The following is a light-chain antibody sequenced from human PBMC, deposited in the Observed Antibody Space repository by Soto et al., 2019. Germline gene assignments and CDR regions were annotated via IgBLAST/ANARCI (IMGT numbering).Light chain of an antibody. V-gene: IGKV4-1*01. J-gene: IGKJ1*01. CDR2: WAS. CDR3: QQYYSTPRT. CDR1: QSVLYSSNNKNY. Sequence: DIVMHQSPDSLAVSLGERATINCKSSQSVLYSSNNKNYLAWYHQKPGQRPKLLIYWASTRESGVPDRFSGSGSGPDFTLTSSSLQAEDGAVYYCQQYYSTPRTFGQGTKVEIK.